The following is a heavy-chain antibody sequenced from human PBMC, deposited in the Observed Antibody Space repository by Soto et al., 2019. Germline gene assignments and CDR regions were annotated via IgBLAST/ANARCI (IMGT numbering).Heavy chain of an antibody. Sequence: SETLSLTCTVSGGSISSSSYYWGWIRQPPGKRLEWIGSIYYSGSTYYNPSLKSRVTISVDTSKNQFSLKLSSVTAADTAVYYCARRGYYDFWSGYYTLSYFDYWGQGTLVTVSS. V-gene: IGHV4-39*01. D-gene: IGHD3-3*01. CDR1: GGSISSSSYY. CDR3: ARRGYYDFWSGYYTLSYFDY. CDR2: IYYSGST. J-gene: IGHJ4*02.